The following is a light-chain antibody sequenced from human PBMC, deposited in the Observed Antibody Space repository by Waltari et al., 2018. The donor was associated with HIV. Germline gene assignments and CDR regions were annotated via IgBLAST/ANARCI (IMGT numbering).Light chain of an antibody. CDR3: QQSSRTPHT. CDR2: AAS. J-gene: IGKJ2*01. V-gene: IGKV1-39*01. CDR1: QSISNF. Sequence: DIQMTQSPPSLSASVGDRVIITCRASQSISNFLNWYQQKPGEAPNLIIYAASSLQSGVPSRFSGSGSRTDFTLTISSLQPEDFATYYCQQSSRTPHTFGQGTKLEI.